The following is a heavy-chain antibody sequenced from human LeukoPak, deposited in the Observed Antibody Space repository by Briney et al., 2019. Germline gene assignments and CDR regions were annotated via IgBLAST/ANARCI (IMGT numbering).Heavy chain of an antibody. CDR1: GGSIGSSSYY. D-gene: IGHD4-17*01. Sequence: ASETLSLTCTVSGGSIGSSSYYWGWIRQPPGKGLEWIGSIYYSGSTYYNPSLKSRVTISVDTSKNQFSLKLSSVTAADTAVYYCARTTGDDAFDIWGHGTMVTVSS. CDR3: ARTTGDDAFDI. CDR2: IYYSGST. V-gene: IGHV4-39*07. J-gene: IGHJ3*02.